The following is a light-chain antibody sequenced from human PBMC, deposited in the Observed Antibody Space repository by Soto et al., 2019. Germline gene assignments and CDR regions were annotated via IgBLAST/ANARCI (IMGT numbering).Light chain of an antibody. CDR3: CSYAGRYTDV. V-gene: IGLV2-11*01. CDR2: DVS. J-gene: IGLJ1*01. CDR1: SSDVGGYNY. Sequence: QSVLTQPRSVSGSPGQSVTISCTGTSSDVGGYNYVSWYQQHPGKAPKLMIYDVSKRPSGVPDRCSGSKSGNTASLTISGLQAEDDADYYCCSYAGRYTDVFGTGTKLTVL.